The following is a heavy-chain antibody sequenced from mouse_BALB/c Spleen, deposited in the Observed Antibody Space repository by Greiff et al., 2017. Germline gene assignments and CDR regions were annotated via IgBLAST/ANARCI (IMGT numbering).Heavy chain of an antibody. CDR3: TACDYGAMDY. J-gene: IGHJ4*01. Sequence: EVQVVESGGGLVQPGGSMKLSCVASGFTFSNYWMNWVRQSPEKGLEWVAEIRLKSNNYATHYAESVKGRFTISRDDSKSSVYLQMNNLRAEDTGIYYCTACDYGAMDYWGQGTSVTVSS. CDR2: IRLKSNNYAT. CDR1: GFTFSNYW. V-gene: IGHV6-6*02.